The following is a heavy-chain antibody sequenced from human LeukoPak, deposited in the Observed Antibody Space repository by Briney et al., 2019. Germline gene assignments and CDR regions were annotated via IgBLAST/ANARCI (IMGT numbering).Heavy chain of an antibody. J-gene: IGHJ4*02. CDR3: ASATTTRPGTFDY. CDR1: GYTFTGYY. Sequence: GASVKVSCKASGYTFTGYYMHWVRQAPGQGLEWMGWINPNSGGTNYAQKFQGWVTMTRDTSISTAYMELSRLRSDDTAVYYCASATTTRPGTFDYWGQGTLVTVSS. CDR2: INPNSGGT. V-gene: IGHV1-2*04. D-gene: IGHD1-1*01.